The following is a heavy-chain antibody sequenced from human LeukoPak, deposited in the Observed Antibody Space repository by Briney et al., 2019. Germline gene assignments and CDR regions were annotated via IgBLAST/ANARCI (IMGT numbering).Heavy chain of an antibody. V-gene: IGHV4-38-2*01. CDR2: IYHSGST. J-gene: IGHJ6*03. D-gene: IGHD6-19*01. Sequence: KPSETLSLTCAVSGYSISSGYYWGWIRQPPGKGLEWIGSIYHSGSTYYNPSLKSRVTISVDTSKNQFSLKLSSVTAADTAVYYCAISPSIAVAGRDRGINVYYYMDVWGKGTTVTVSS. CDR1: GYSISSGYY. CDR3: AISPSIAVAGRDRGINVYYYMDV.